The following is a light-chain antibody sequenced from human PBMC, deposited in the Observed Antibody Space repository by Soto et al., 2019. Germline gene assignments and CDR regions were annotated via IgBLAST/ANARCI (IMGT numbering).Light chain of an antibody. Sequence: QSVLTQPPSVSATPGQKVTISCSGSSSNIGNNYVSWYQQFPGAAPKLLIYDNYWRPSGIPDRFSASKSGTSATLGITGLQTGDEADYYCSSYTSSSTVVFGGGTKLTVL. J-gene: IGLJ2*01. V-gene: IGLV1-51*01. CDR2: DNY. CDR3: SSYTSSSTVV. CDR1: SSNIGNNY.